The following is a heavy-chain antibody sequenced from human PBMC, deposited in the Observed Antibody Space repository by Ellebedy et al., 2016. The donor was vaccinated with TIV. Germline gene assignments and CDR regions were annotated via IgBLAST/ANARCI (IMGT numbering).Heavy chain of an antibody. J-gene: IGHJ4*02. V-gene: IGHV1-18*04. CDR2: ISAYSVST. D-gene: IGHD1-1*01. CDR3: ARAGTTPYFDY. Sequence: AASVKVSCKASGYTFTNYGISWVRQAPGQGLEWMGWISAYSVSTNYAQKFQGRVTMTTDTSTSTAYMALRSLRFDDTAVYYCARAGTTPYFDYWGQGTLVTVSS. CDR1: GYTFTNYG.